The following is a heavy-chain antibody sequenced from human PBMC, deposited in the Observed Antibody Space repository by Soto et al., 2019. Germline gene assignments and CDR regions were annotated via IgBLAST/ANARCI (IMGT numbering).Heavy chain of an antibody. CDR3: ARLSYSSSWYRYYYYGMDV. CDR1: GYSFTSYW. J-gene: IGHJ6*02. CDR2: IYPSDSDT. D-gene: IGHD6-13*01. V-gene: IGHV5-51*01. Sequence: GESLKISCKGSGYSFTSYWIGWVRQMPGKGLEWMGIIYPSDSDTRYSPSFQGQVTISADKSISTAYLQWSSLKASDTAMYYCARLSYSSSWYRYYYYGMDVWDQGTTVTVSS.